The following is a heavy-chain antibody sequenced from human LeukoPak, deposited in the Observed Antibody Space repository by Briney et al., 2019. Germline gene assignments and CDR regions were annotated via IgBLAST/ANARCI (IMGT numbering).Heavy chain of an antibody. J-gene: IGHJ3*02. D-gene: IGHD5-24*01. CDR2: ITTSGGRT. V-gene: IGHV3-23*01. CDR1: GFTYSSYA. CDR3: AKALRGDGDNASDM. Sequence: GGSLRLSCAASGFTYSSYAMSWVRQAPGKGLEWVSSITTSGGRTNYADSVKGRFTISRDNSKNTLYLQMNSLRAEDTAVYCCAKALRGDGDNASDMWGQGKMVTVSS.